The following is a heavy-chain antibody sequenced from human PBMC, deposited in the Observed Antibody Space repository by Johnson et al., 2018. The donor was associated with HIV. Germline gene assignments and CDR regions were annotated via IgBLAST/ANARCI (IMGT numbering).Heavy chain of an antibody. CDR1: GFTFSSYG. Sequence: VQLVESGGDVVQPGRSLRLSCAASGFTFSSYGMHWVRQAPGKGLDWVADISYDGSNKYYADSLMGRFTISRDNSKNSLYLQMNSLRPEDTAVYYCAKDIRLVSAYYDILSGTSFDAFDIWGQGTMVTVSS. D-gene: IGHD3-9*01. CDR2: ISYDGSNK. V-gene: IGHV3-30*18. CDR3: AKDIRLVSAYYDILSGTSFDAFDI. J-gene: IGHJ3*02.